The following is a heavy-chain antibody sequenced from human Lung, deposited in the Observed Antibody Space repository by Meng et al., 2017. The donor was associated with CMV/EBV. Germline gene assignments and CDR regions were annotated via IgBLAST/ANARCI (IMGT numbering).Heavy chain of an antibody. CDR3: ARGNWNYDY. D-gene: IGHD1-7*01. V-gene: IGHV4-59*01. CDR2: IYYSGST. J-gene: IGHJ4*01. CDR1: GGSISSYY. Sequence: LSCTVSGGSISSYYWSWIRQPPGKGLEWIGYIYYSGSTNYNPSLKSRVTISVDTSKNQFSLKLSSVTASDAAVYYCARGNWNYDYLGQGTLVTVSS.